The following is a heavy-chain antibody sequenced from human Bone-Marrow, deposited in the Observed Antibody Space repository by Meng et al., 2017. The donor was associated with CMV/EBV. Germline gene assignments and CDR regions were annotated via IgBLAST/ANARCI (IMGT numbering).Heavy chain of an antibody. CDR1: GFTFSSYA. D-gene: IGHD5-12*01. V-gene: IGHV3-30-3*01. J-gene: IGHJ3*02. CDR2: ISYDGSNK. CDR3: ARVSYSGYDYDAFEI. Sequence: GESLRLSCAASGFTFSSYAMHWVRQAPGKGLEWVAVISYDGSNKYYADSVKGRFTISRDNSKNTLYLQMNSLRAEDTAVYYCARVSYSGYDYDAFEIWGQGTMVTVSS.